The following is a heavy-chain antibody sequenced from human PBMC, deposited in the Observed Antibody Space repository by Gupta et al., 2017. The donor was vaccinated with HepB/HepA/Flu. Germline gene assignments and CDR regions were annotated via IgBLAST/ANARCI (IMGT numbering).Heavy chain of an antibody. D-gene: IGHD3-3*01. Sequence: EVQLVESGGGLVQPGGSLRLSCAASGFTFSSYWMHWVRQAAGKGLVWVSSINNDGGRTRYADAVKGRFTISRDNAKNTMYLQMKSMRAEDTDVYYYAIDRHERSIFVDVGGKGTTVTVYS. V-gene: IGHV3-74*01. CDR2: INNDGGRT. CDR3: AIDRHERSIFVDV. J-gene: IGHJ6*04. CDR1: GFTFSSYW.